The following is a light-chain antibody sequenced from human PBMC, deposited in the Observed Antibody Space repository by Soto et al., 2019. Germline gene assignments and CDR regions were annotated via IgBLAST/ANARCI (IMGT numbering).Light chain of an antibody. CDR2: DVT. Sequence: QSVLTQPRSVSGSHGQSVTISCTGTSSDIGGYNYVSWYQHHPGKAPKLMIYDVTTRPSGVPDRFSGSKSSNTASLAISGLQAEDEADYYCCSYAGSYILVFGGGTKLTVL. V-gene: IGLV2-11*01. CDR1: SSDIGGYNY. CDR3: CSYAGSYILV. J-gene: IGLJ2*01.